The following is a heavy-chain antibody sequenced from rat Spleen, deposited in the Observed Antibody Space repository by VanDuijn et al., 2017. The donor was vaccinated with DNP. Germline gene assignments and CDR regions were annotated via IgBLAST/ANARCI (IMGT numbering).Heavy chain of an antibody. V-gene: IGHV5-31*01. CDR2: ISYDGSST. Sequence: EVQLVESGGDLVQPGRSLKLSCVTSGFTFNNYWMTWVRQVPGKGLEWVASISYDGSSTYYRDSVKGRFTISRDNAKSTLYLQMDSLRSEDTATYYCTRATGFDYWGQGVMVTVSS. D-gene: IGHD4-2*01. CDR1: GFTFNNYW. J-gene: IGHJ2*01. CDR3: TRATGFDY.